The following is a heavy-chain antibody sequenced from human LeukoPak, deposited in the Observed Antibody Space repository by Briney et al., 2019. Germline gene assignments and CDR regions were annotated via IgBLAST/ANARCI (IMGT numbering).Heavy chain of an antibody. V-gene: IGHV3-33*05. J-gene: IGHJ4*02. D-gene: IGHD3-3*01. CDR2: ISYGGTSK. Sequence: PGRSLRLSGAASGFTISSYDMNWVRQAPGKGLEWVALISYGGTSKYYADSVKGRFAISKDNSKNTLYLEMNSLRVDDTAIYYCARGVFWMSTVSFRPPDEFWGQGTLVTVSS. CDR3: ARGVFWMSTVSFRPPDEF. CDR1: GFTISSYD.